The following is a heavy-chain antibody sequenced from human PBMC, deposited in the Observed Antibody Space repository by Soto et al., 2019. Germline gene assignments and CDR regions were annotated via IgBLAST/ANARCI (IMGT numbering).Heavy chain of an antibody. J-gene: IGHJ4*02. CDR3: ATADLLGIAAAEYYFDY. D-gene: IGHD6-13*01. V-gene: IGHV1-24*01. Sequence: ASVKVSCKVSGYTLTELSMHWVRQAPGKGLEWMGGFDPEDGETIYAQKFQGRVTMTEDTSTDTAYMELSSLRSEDTAVYYCATADLLGIAAAEYYFDYWGQGTLVTVSS. CDR2: FDPEDGET. CDR1: GYTLTELS.